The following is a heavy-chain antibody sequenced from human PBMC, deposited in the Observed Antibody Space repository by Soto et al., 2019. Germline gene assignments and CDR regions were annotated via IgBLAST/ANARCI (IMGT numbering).Heavy chain of an antibody. CDR3: AKGVRHSSGWYSALFY. D-gene: IGHD6-19*01. CDR1: GFTFSSYG. Sequence: LRLSCAASGFTFSSYGMHWVRQAPGKGLEWVAVISYDGSNKYYADSVKGRFTISRDNSKNTLYLQMNSLRAEDTAVYYCAKGVRHSSGWYSALFYWGQGTLVTVSS. V-gene: IGHV3-30*18. CDR2: ISYDGSNK. J-gene: IGHJ4*02.